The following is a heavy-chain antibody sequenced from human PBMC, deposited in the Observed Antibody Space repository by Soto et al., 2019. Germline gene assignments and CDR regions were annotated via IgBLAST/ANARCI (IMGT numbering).Heavy chain of an antibody. CDR2: ISWNSGSI. J-gene: IGHJ5*02. CDR3: AKGRDYVWGSYSPQGLSNWFDP. CDR1: GFTFDDYA. D-gene: IGHD3-16*01. V-gene: IGHV3-9*01. Sequence: PGGSLRLSCAASGFTFDDYAMHWVRQAPGKGLEWVSGISWNSGSIGYADSVKGRFTISRDNAKNSLYLQMNSLRAEDTALYYCAKGRDYVWGSYSPQGLSNWFDPWGQGTLVTVS.